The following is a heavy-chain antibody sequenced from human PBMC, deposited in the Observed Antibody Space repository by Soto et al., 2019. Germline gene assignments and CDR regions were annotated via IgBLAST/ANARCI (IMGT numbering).Heavy chain of an antibody. D-gene: IGHD2-15*01. V-gene: IGHV3-30*18. CDR2: TSYDGTNK. Sequence: GGSLRLSCEVSGFTFSTHGMHWVRQAPGKGLEWVAGTSYDGTNKYYARSVQGRFTISRENSMKTLYLQMNSLRTEDTAVYYCAKDLSGARWYYDALDVWGQGTTVTVSS. CDR3: AKDLSGARWYYDALDV. J-gene: IGHJ6*02. CDR1: GFTFSTHG.